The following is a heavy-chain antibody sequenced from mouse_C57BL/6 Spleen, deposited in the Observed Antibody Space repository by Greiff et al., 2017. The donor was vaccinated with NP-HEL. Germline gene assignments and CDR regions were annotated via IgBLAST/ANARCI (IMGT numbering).Heavy chain of an antibody. Sequence: EVNVVESGGDLVKPGGSLKLSCAASGFTFSSYGMSWVRQTPDKRLEWVATISSGGSYTYYPDSVKGRFTISRDNAKNTLYLQMSSLKSEDTAMYYCARSDRTWFAYWGQGTLVTVSA. CDR2: ISSGGSYT. CDR3: ARSDRTWFAY. CDR1: GFTFSSYG. V-gene: IGHV5-6*01. J-gene: IGHJ3*01.